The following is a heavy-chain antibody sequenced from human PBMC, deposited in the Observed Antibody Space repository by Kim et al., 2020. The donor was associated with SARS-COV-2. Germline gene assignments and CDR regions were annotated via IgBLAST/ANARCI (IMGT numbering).Heavy chain of an antibody. CDR3: ARRGDTAMARAKPPTHWYFDL. D-gene: IGHD5-18*01. J-gene: IGHJ2*01. V-gene: IGHV4-34*01. CDR2: INHSGST. Sequence: SETLSLTCAVYGGSFSGYYWSWIRQPPGKGLEWIGEINHSGSTNYNPSLKSRVTISVDTSKNQFSLKLSSVTAADTAVYYCARRGDTAMARAKPPTHWYFDLWGRGTLVTVSS. CDR1: GGSFSGYY.